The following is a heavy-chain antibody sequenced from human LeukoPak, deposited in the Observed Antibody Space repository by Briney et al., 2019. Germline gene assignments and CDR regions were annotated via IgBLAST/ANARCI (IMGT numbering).Heavy chain of an antibody. CDR2: ISSSGSTI. V-gene: IGHV3-48*03. CDR3: ARDYGGSSPFDY. Sequence: GGVLRLSCAASGFTFSSYEMHWVRQAPGKGLEWVSYISSSGSTIYYADSVKGRFTISRDNAKNSLYLQMNSLRAEDTAVYYCARDYGGSSPFDYWGQGTLVTVSS. J-gene: IGHJ4*02. D-gene: IGHD4-23*01. CDR1: GFTFSSYE.